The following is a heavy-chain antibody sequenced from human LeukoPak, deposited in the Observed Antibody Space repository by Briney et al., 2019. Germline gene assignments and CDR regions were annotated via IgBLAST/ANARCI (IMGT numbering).Heavy chain of an antibody. CDR3: ARGLVSSTSCPGAPIW. CDR1: GFTFSTFA. Sequence: PGGSLRLSCAASGFTFSTFAMHWVRQAPGKGLEWVAAISNDGSNKYYADSVTGRFTISRDNSKNTLYLQMNSLRAEDTAVYYCARGLVSSTSCPGAPIWWGQGTMVTVSS. V-gene: IGHV3-30*04. J-gene: IGHJ4*02. CDR2: ISNDGSNK. D-gene: IGHD2-2*01.